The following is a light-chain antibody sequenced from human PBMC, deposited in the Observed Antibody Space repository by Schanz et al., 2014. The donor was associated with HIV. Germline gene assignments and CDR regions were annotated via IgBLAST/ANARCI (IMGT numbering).Light chain of an antibody. CDR1: SSDVGDYNY. V-gene: IGLV2-14*03. CDR2: DVS. J-gene: IGLJ1*01. Sequence: QSALTQPASLSGSPGQSVTISCTGTSSDVGDYNYVSWYQQHPDKAPKLMIYDVSNRPSGVSTRFSGSKSGNTASLTISGLQAEDEADYYCSSYTTISTPNYVFGTGTKLTVL. CDR3: SSYTTISTPNYV.